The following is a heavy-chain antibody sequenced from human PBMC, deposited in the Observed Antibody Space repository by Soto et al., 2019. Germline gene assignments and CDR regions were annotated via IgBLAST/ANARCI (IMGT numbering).Heavy chain of an antibody. CDR3: ARVGVSTHFDY. V-gene: IGHV4-59*08. Sequence: SETLSLTCTVSGGSISSYYWSWIRQPPGKGLEWIGYIYYSGSTNYNPSLKSRVTISVDTSKNQFSLKLSSVTAADTAVYYCARVGVSTHFDYWGQGTLVTVSS. CDR2: IYYSGST. D-gene: IGHD3-3*01. J-gene: IGHJ4*02. CDR1: GGSISSYY.